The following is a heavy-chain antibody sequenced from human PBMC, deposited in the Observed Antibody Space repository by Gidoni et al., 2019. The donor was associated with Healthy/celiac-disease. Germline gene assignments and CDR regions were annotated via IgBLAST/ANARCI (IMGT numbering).Heavy chain of an antibody. CDR3: AKGFSSSWYVPYYGMDV. J-gene: IGHJ6*02. CDR2: ISGSGGST. Sequence: EVQLLESVGGLVQPGGSLRLSCAASGFPFSSHAMSWVRQAPGKGLEWVSAISGSGGSTYYADSVKGRFTISRDNSKNTLYLQMNSLRAEDTAVYYCAKGFSSSWYVPYYGMDVWGQGTTVTVSS. CDR1: GFPFSSHA. D-gene: IGHD6-13*01. V-gene: IGHV3-23*01.